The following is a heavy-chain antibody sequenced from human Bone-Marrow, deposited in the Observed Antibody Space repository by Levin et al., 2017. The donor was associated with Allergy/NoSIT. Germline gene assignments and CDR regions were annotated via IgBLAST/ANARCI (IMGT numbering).Heavy chain of an antibody. CDR3: ARCLHYNIDV. V-gene: IGHV4-4*02. CDR2: IFHSGST. D-gene: IGHD3-16*01. CDR1: GDSVSSYW. J-gene: IGHJ6*03. Sequence: SETLSLTCAVSGDSVSSYWWCWVRQPPGKGLEWIGEIFHSGSTNYNPSLKSRLTMSVDKSKNQFSLNLSSVTAADTAEYYCARCLHYNIDVWGKGTTVTVSS.